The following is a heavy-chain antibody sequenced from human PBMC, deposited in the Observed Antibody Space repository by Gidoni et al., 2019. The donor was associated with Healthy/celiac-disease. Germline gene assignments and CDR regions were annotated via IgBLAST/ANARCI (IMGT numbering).Heavy chain of an antibody. CDR1: GFTLSSYG. CDR2: LWYDGSNK. D-gene: IGHD2-8*02. CDR3: ARDVTKKTGGVFNYMDV. V-gene: IGHV3-33*01. Sequence: QVQLVESGGGVVQPGRSLRLSCAASGFTLSSYGMQRVRQAPGKGLEWVAFLWYDGSNKYYADSVEGRFTISRDNSKNTLYLQINSLRAEDTAVYYCARDVTKKTGGVFNYMDVWGKGTTVTVSS. J-gene: IGHJ6*03.